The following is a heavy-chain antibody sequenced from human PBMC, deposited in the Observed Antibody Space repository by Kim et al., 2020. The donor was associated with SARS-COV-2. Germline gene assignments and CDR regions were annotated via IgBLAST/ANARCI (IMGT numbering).Heavy chain of an antibody. CDR1: GGTFSSYA. Sequence: SVKVSCKASGGTFSSYAISWVRQAPGQGLEWMGGIIPIFGTANYAQKFQGRVTITADKSTSTAYMELSSLRSEDTAVYYCARVQRLCLGELSVDYWGQGTLVTVSS. J-gene: IGHJ4*02. CDR2: IIPIFGTA. D-gene: IGHD3-16*02. CDR3: ARVQRLCLGELSVDY. V-gene: IGHV1-69*06.